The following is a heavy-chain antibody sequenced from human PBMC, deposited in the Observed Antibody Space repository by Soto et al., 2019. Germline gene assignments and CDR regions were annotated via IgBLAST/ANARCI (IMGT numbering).Heavy chain of an antibody. Sequence: GGSLRLSCAASGFTFSSYAMNWVRQAPGKGLEWVSDISRSGDGTHYADSVKGRFTISRDNSKNTLYLQMNSLRAEDTAVYYCAKVWSRAYWGKGTKVPVSS. CDR2: ISRSGDGT. D-gene: IGHD3-3*01. CDR1: GFTFSSYA. CDR3: AKVWSRAY. V-gene: IGHV3-23*01. J-gene: IGHJ4*02.